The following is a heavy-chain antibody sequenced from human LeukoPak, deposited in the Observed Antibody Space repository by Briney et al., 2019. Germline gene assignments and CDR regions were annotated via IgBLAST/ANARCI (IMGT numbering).Heavy chain of an antibody. V-gene: IGHV1-2*02. CDR1: GGTFSSYA. D-gene: IGHD6-25*01. Sequence: GASVKVSCKASGGTFSSYAISWVRQAPGQGLEWMGWINPNINGTNYAQKFQGRVTMTGDRSISTAYMELSRLRSDDTAVYYCARERTPGSGYGVDYWGQGTVVTVSS. CDR3: ARERTPGSGYGVDY. CDR2: INPNINGT. J-gene: IGHJ4*02.